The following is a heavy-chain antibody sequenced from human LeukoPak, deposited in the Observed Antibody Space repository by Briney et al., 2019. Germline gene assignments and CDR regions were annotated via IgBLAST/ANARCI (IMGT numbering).Heavy chain of an antibody. J-gene: IGHJ6*03. V-gene: IGHV4-59*10. CDR1: GGSFSSYY. CDR3: ARGRSSTFFMDV. CDR2: IYTSGST. D-gene: IGHD2/OR15-2a*01. Sequence: SETLSLTCAVYGGSFSSYYWSWIRQPAGKGLEWIGRIYTSGSTNYNPSLKSRVTMSVDTSKNQFSLKLSSVTAADTAVYYCARGRSSTFFMDVWGKGTTVTVSS.